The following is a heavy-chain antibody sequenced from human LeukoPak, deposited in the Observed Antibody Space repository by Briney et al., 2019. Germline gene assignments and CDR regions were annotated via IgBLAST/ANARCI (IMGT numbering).Heavy chain of an antibody. CDR1: FXXXY. J-gene: IGHJ4*02. CDR2: INPSGGST. D-gene: IGHD1-26*01. Sequence: FXXXYMHWVRQAPGQGLEWMGIINPSGGSTSYAQKFQGRVTMTRDMSTSTVYMELSSLRSEDTAVYYCAREXGAXGXXYWGQGTLXTVSS. CDR3: AREXGAXGXXY. V-gene: IGHV1-46*01.